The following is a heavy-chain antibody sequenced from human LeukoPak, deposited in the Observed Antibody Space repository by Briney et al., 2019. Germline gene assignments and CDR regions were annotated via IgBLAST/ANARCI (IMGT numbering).Heavy chain of an antibody. D-gene: IGHD6-13*01. J-gene: IGHJ2*01. V-gene: IGHV3-13*01. Sequence: GGSLRLSCAASGFTFRSSDMHWVRQATGKGLEWVSGIGTAGEIYYPGSVKGRFTISRENAKNSLYLQMNSLRAGDTAVYYCARAEYSSTWYSRYFDLWGRGTLVTVSS. CDR2: IGTAGEI. CDR3: ARAEYSSTWYSRYFDL. CDR1: GFTFRSSD.